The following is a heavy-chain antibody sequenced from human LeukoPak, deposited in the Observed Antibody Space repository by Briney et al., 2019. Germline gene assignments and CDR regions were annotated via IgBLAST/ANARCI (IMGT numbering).Heavy chain of an antibody. J-gene: IGHJ4*02. CDR3: ATTPLYYYDSSGYYPDY. CDR2: TISTGDSS. CDR1: GFSFSTCD. D-gene: IGHD3-22*01. Sequence: GGSLRLSCVATGFSFSTCDMSWVRQAPEKGLEWVASTISTGDSSEYADSVKGRFTISRDNSKNTLYLQMKSLRAEDTAIYYCATTPLYYYDSSGYYPDYWGQGTLVTVSS. V-gene: IGHV3-23*01.